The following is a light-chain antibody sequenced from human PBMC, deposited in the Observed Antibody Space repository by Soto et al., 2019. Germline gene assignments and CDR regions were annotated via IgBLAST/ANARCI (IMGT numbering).Light chain of an antibody. V-gene: IGLV2-8*01. CDR3: SSYADCGMAD. CDR2: EVT. J-gene: IGLJ1*01. Sequence: QSVLTQPPSASGSPGQSVTISCTRTYNDVGGYKFVSWYQQHPGKAPKLLIYEVTQRPSGVPDRFSGSKTGNTASLPVSGLQPEAEADYYCSSYADCGMADFGTGTKVTLL. CDR1: YNDVGGYKF.